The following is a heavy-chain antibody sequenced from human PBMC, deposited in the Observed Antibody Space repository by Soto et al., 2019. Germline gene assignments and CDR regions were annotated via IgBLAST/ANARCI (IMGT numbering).Heavy chain of an antibody. V-gene: IGHV4-4*02. D-gene: IGHD1-26*01. CDR2: IYHSGST. CDR1: GGSISNTNW. J-gene: IGHJ4*02. Sequence: PSETLSLTCALSGGSISNTNWWSWVRQPTGKGLEWIGEIYHSGSTNYKPSLKRRLTISVDKYRNEFSLSLSSVPAADTAVYYCASRLGATRFDNWGQGILVTVSS. CDR3: ASRLGATRFDN.